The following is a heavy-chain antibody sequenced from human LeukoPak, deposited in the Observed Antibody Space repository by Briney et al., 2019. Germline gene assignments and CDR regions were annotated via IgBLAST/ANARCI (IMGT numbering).Heavy chain of an antibody. J-gene: IGHJ4*02. CDR3: ASRSLFYDSSGYYW. V-gene: IGHV4-39*01. CDR1: GGSISTSSLY. D-gene: IGHD3-22*01. Sequence: SETLSLTCTVSGGSISTSSLYWGWIRQPPGKGLEWIGSIYYSGSTYHNPSLKSRVTTSVDTSKNQFSLKMRSVTAADTAVYYCASRSLFYDSSGYYWWGQGTLVTVSS. CDR2: IYYSGST.